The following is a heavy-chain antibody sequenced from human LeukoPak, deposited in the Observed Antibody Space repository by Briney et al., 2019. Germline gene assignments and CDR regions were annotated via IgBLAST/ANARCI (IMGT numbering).Heavy chain of an antibody. Sequence: GGSLRLSCAASGFTFSSYGMSWVRQAPGKGLEWVANIKQDGSEKYYVDSVKGRFTISRDNAKNSLYLQMNSLRAEDTAVYYCARESWELLSPAHWFDPWGQGTLVTVSS. CDR3: ARESWELLSPAHWFDP. V-gene: IGHV3-7*01. CDR1: GFTFSSYG. CDR2: IKQDGSEK. J-gene: IGHJ5*02. D-gene: IGHD1-26*01.